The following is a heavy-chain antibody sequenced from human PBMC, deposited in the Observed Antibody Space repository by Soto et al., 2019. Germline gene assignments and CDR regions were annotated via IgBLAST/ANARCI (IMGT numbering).Heavy chain of an antibody. CDR1: GYTVTSYD. Sequence: QVQLVQSGPEVKKPRASVKVSCKPSGYTVTSYDIKSVRQATAQGLECRGWVNPNSVNTGYALKFQGRVTITRYTAISTAHVVLLSLRSEDTAVYYWSRTLYGDNVDYWVQGTLNTVSS. J-gene: IGHJ4*02. CDR2: VNPNSVNT. V-gene: IGHV1-8*01. D-gene: IGHD4-17*01. CDR3: SRTLYGDNVDY.